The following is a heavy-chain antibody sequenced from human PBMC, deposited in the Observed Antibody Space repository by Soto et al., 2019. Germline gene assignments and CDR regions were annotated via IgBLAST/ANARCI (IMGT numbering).Heavy chain of an antibody. Sequence: ASVKVSCKASGGTFSSYAISWVRQAPGQGLEWMGGIIPIFGTANYAQKFQGRVTITADESTSTAYMELSSLRSEDTAVYYCARVLSALAVAGPIEYWGQGTLVTVSS. D-gene: IGHD6-19*01. CDR1: GGTFSSYA. CDR3: ARVLSALAVAGPIEY. V-gene: IGHV1-69*13. CDR2: IIPIFGTA. J-gene: IGHJ4*02.